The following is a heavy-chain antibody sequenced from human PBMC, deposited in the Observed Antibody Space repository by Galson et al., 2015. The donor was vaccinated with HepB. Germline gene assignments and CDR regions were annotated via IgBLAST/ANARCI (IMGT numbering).Heavy chain of an antibody. D-gene: IGHD4-11*01. Sequence: TLSLTCAVYGGSFSGYYWSWIRQPPGKGLEWIGEINHSGSTNYNPSLKSRVTISVDTSKNQFSLKLSSVTAADTAVYYCASLVTGSPRDYWGQGTLVTVSS. CDR2: INHSGST. CDR3: ASLVTGSPRDY. V-gene: IGHV4-34*01. J-gene: IGHJ4*02. CDR1: GGSFSGYY.